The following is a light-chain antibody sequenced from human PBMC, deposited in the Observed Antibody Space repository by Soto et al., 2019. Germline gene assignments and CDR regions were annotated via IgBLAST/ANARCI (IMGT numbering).Light chain of an antibody. CDR1: QSVSRY. Sequence: EVVLTQSPATLSLSPGERATLSCRASQSVSRYLAWYQQKPGQAPRLLIHDATNRATGIPARFSGSGSGTDFTLTISSLEPEDFAVYYCHQYDNWPKTFGQGTRLEIK. CDR2: DAT. J-gene: IGKJ5*01. CDR3: HQYDNWPKT. V-gene: IGKV3-11*01.